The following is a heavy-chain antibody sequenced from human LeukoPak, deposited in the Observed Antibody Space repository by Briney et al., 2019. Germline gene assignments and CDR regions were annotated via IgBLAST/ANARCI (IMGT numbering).Heavy chain of an antibody. Sequence: GDSLRLSCAASGFTFSDYYMSWIRQAPGKGLEWVSYISSSSSYTNYADSVKGRFTISRDNAKNSLYLQMNSLRAEDTAVYYCASEAAARPGNWFDPWGQGTLVTVSS. CDR3: ASEAAARPGNWFDP. CDR2: ISSSSSYT. CDR1: GFTFSDYY. V-gene: IGHV3-11*05. D-gene: IGHD6-13*01. J-gene: IGHJ5*02.